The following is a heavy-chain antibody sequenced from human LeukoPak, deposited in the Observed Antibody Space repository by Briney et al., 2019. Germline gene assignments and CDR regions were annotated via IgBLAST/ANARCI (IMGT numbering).Heavy chain of an antibody. D-gene: IGHD3-10*01. V-gene: IGHV3-33*08. J-gene: IGHJ3*01. CDR2: IWSDGSNI. CDR1: GFTFSTFW. Sequence: PGGSLRLSCAASGFTFSTFWMHWVRQTPGKGLEWVAVIWSDGSNINYPDSVKGRFTISRDTSKNRLYLQMDNLRVEDTAVYYCTASPRGKGFDFWGRGTVVTVSS. CDR3: TASPRGKGFDF.